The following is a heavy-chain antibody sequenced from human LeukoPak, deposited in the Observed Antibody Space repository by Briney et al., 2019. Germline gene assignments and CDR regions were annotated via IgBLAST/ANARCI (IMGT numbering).Heavy chain of an antibody. D-gene: IGHD6-19*01. J-gene: IGHJ4*02. CDR1: GFTFSSYG. Sequence: GGSLRLSCVASGFTFSSYGMYWVRQAPGKGLERVAVVSYDGRYRYYADSVKGRFTISRDNSKNTLYLQMNSLRAEDTAVYYCAKRDSSGWDYFDYWGQGTLVTVSS. V-gene: IGHV3-30*18. CDR2: VSYDGRYR. CDR3: AKRDSSGWDYFDY.